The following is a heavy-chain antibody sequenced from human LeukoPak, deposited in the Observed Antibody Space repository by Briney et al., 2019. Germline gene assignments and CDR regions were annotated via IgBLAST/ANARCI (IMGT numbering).Heavy chain of an antibody. CDR1: GFTFSSYG. D-gene: IGHD4-11*01. Sequence: GGSLRLSCAASGFTFSSYGMHWVRQAPGTGLELVASISSSSSYIYYADSVKGRFTISRDNAKNSLYLQMNSLRAEDTAVYYCARDRSYSNSMDVWGQGTTVTVSS. CDR2: ISSSSSYI. CDR3: ARDRSYSNSMDV. V-gene: IGHV3-21*01. J-gene: IGHJ6*02.